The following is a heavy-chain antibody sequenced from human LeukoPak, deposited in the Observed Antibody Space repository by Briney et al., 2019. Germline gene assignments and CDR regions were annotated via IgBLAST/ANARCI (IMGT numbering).Heavy chain of an antibody. CDR2: ISSTSNTI. V-gene: IGHV3-48*02. D-gene: IGHD2-2*01. Sequence: GGSLRLSCVASGFTFSSYSMHWVRQAPGKGLEWVSYISSTSNTIYYADSVKGRFTISRDNAKNSLYLQMNSLRDKGSAVYYCARGTQRAFDIWGQGTMVTVSS. CDR3: ARGTQRAFDI. CDR1: GFTFSSYS. J-gene: IGHJ3*02.